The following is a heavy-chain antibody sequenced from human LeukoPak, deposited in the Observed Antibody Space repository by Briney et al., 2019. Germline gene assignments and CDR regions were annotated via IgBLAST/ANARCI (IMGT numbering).Heavy chain of an antibody. CDR2: IIPIFGTA. J-gene: IGHJ4*02. CDR1: GGTFSSYA. Sequence: SVKVSCKASGGTFSSYAISWVRQAPGQGLEWMGGIIPIFGTANYAQKFQGRVTMTRDTSISTAYMELSSLRSDDTAVYYCARRGSHCSGSSCYGTFDYWGQGTLVTVSS. V-gene: IGHV1-69*05. CDR3: ARRGSHCSGSSCYGTFDY. D-gene: IGHD2-15*01.